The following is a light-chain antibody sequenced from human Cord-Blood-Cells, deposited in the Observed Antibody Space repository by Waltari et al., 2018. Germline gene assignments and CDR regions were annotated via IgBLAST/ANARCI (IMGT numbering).Light chain of an antibody. Sequence: QSALTQPASVSGSPGQSITISCTGTSSDVGGYNYVSWYQQHPGKAPKLMIYDVSKRPSGVSNRFSRSKSGNTASLTISVLQAEDEADYYCSSYTSSSTLYVFGTGTKVTVL. J-gene: IGLJ1*01. CDR3: SSYTSSSTLYV. V-gene: IGLV2-14*01. CDR2: DVS. CDR1: SSDVGGYNY.